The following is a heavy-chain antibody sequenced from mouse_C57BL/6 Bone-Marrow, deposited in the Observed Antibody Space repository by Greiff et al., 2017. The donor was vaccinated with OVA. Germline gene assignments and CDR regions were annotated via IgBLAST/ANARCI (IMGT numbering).Heavy chain of an antibody. CDR2: INPSNGGT. D-gene: IGHD2-4*01. V-gene: IGHV1-53*01. J-gene: IGHJ1*03. CDR3: ARCGLRDWYTEV. Sequence: QVQLKQSGTELVKPGASVKLSCKASGYTFTSYWMHWVKQRPGPGLEWIGNINPSNGGTNYNEKFKSKATLTVDKSSSTAYMQLSSLTSEDSAVYNCARCGLRDWYTEVWGTGRTVTASP. CDR1: GYTFTSYW.